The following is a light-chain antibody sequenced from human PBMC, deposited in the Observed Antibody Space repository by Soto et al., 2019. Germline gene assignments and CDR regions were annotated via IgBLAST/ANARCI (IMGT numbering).Light chain of an antibody. V-gene: IGKV3-20*01. Sequence: EIVLTHSPYTLSLSPGERATLSCRASQSVPNSRLAWYQQKPGQAPSLVISDTSIRATGIPDRFSGSGSGTDFSLIIGRLEPEDVAVYYCHHSGNSHGTFGQGTKVDIK. CDR2: DTS. J-gene: IGKJ1*01. CDR3: HHSGNSHGT. CDR1: QSVPNSR.